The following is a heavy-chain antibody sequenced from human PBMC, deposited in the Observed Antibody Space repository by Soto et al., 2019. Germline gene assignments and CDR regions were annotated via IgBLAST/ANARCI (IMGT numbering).Heavy chain of an antibody. CDR1: GGSISSSSYY. CDR2: IYYSGST. CDR3: ARHASPRYYYDSSGYYEYNWFDP. Sequence: ETLSLTCTVSGGSISSSSYYWGWIRQPPGKGLEWIGSIYYSGSTYYNPSLKSRVTISVDTSKNQFSLKLSSVTAADTAVYYCARHASPRYYYDSSGYYEYNWFDPWGQGTLVTVSS. D-gene: IGHD3-22*01. V-gene: IGHV4-39*01. J-gene: IGHJ5*02.